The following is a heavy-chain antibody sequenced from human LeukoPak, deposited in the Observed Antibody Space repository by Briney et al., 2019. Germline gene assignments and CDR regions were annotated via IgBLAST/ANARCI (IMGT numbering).Heavy chain of an antibody. D-gene: IGHD3-22*01. CDR2: ISAYNGNT. CDR1: GYTFSSYG. J-gene: IGHJ4*02. Sequence: GASVTVSCKASGYTFSSYGISWVRQAPGQGLEWMGWISAYNGNTNYAQKLQGRVTMTTDTSTSTAYMELRSLRSDDTAVYYCARDLDYYDSSGTNPDYWGQGTLVTVSS. CDR3: ARDLDYYDSSGTNPDY. V-gene: IGHV1-18*01.